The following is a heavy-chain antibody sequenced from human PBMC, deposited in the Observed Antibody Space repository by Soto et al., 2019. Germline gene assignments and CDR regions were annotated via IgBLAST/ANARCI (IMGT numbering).Heavy chain of an antibody. CDR1: GGSISTSNW. V-gene: IGHV4-4*02. D-gene: IGHD6-13*01. CDR2: VYRTGST. CDR3: ARARATIAAAAIFDC. J-gene: IGHJ4*02. Sequence: QVQLQESGPGLVKPSGTLSLTCAVSGGSISTSNWWSWVRQPPGKGREWIGEVYRTGSTNYNPSLESRLTISVAKSKNQFSLKLTSVTAADTAVYYCARARATIAAAAIFDCWGQGTLVTVSS.